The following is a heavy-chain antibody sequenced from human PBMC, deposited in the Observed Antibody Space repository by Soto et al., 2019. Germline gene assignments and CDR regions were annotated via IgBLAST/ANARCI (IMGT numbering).Heavy chain of an antibody. CDR1: GGSISSSSYY. Sequence: PSETLSLTCTVSGGSISSSSYYWGWIRQPPGKGLEWIGSIYYSGSTYYNPSLKSRVTISVDTSKNQFSLKLSSVTAADTAVYYCARHLHAEFGELLEYYFDYWGQGTLVTVSS. J-gene: IGHJ4*02. CDR2: IYYSGST. D-gene: IGHD3-10*01. CDR3: ARHLHAEFGELLEYYFDY. V-gene: IGHV4-39*01.